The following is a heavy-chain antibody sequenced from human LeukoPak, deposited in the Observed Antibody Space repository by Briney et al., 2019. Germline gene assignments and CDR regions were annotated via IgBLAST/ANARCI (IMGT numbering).Heavy chain of an antibody. J-gene: IGHJ4*02. CDR3: ARDGSGSYPHPVN. D-gene: IGHD3-10*01. CDR1: GFTFSSYS. Sequence: GGSLRLSCAASGFTFSSYSMNWVRQAPGKGLEWVSYISSSSSSIYYADSVKGRFTISRDNAKNSLYLQMNSLRAEDTAVYYCARDGSGSYPHPVNWGQGTLVTVSS. CDR2: ISSSSSSI. V-gene: IGHV3-48*01.